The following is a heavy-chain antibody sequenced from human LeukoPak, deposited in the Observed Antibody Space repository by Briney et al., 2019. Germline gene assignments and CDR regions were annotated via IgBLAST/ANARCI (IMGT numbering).Heavy chain of an antibody. CDR2: ISGSGGST. Sequence: GGSLRLSCAASGFTFSSYAMSWVRQAPGKGLEWVSGISGSGGSTYYADSVKGRFTISRDNSKNTLYLQMNSLRAEDTAVYYCAKTPLYCSSTSCYTDFDYWGQGTLVTVSS. V-gene: IGHV3-23*01. CDR3: AKTPLYCSSTSCYTDFDY. D-gene: IGHD2-2*02. J-gene: IGHJ4*02. CDR1: GFTFSSYA.